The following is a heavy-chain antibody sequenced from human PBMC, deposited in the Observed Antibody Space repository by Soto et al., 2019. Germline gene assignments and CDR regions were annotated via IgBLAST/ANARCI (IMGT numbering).Heavy chain of an antibody. V-gene: IGHV4-59*01. J-gene: IGHJ3*01. D-gene: IGHD3-10*01. CDR2: IYYSGST. CDR1: GGSISSYY. Sequence: SETLSLTCTVSGGSISSYYWSWIRQPPGKGLEWIGYIYYSGSTKYNPSLKSRVTISVDTSKNRFSLRLSPVTAADTAVYYCERVWGGAFDFWGQGTMVTVSS. CDR3: ERVWGGAFDF.